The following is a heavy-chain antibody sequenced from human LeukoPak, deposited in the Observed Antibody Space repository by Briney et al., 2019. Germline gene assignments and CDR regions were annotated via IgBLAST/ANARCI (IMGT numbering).Heavy chain of an antibody. CDR2: ISGSGNNT. CDR1: GFTFSNYA. Sequence: GGSLRLSCATSGFTFSNYAMSWVRQAPGKGLEWVSTISGSGNNTYSTDSVKGRFTISRDNSKNTVYLQMNSVRADDTAIYYCAKTSYYDLWSGSLRGYFDYWGQGTLVTVSS. J-gene: IGHJ4*02. V-gene: IGHV3-23*01. D-gene: IGHD3-3*01. CDR3: AKTSYYDLWSGSLRGYFDY.